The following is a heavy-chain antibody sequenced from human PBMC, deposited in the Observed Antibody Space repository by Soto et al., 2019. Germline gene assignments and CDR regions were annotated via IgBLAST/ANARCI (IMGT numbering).Heavy chain of an antibody. J-gene: IGHJ6*02. Sequence: ASVKVSCKASGYTFTSYAMHWVRQAPGQGLEWMGWINPNSGGTNYAQKFQGWVTMTRDTSISTAYMELSRLRSDDTAVYYCARSAAVAGTYYYYYGMDVWGQGTTVTVSS. CDR3: ARSAAVAGTYYYYYGMDV. CDR1: GYTFTSYA. D-gene: IGHD6-19*01. CDR2: INPNSGGT. V-gene: IGHV1-2*04.